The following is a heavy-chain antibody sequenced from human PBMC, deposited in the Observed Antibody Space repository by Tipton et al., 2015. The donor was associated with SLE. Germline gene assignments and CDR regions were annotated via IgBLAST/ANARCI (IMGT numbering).Heavy chain of an antibody. Sequence: TLSLTCTVSGGSISSYYWSWIRQPPGKGLEWIGYIYYSGSTNYNPSLKSRVTISVDTSKNQFSLKLSSVTAADTAVYYCARDGRGFSGWYYFDYWGQGTLVTVSS. CDR2: IYYSGST. J-gene: IGHJ4*02. CDR1: GGSISSYY. CDR3: ARDGRGFSGWYYFDY. D-gene: IGHD6-19*01. V-gene: IGHV4-59*01.